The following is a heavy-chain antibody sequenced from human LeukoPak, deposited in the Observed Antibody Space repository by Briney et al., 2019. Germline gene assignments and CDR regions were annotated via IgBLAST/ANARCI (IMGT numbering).Heavy chain of an antibody. D-gene: IGHD4-23*01. Sequence: GGSLRLSCVGSGFAFHNYAMHWVRRPPGKGLEWVSAINWNSDTKAYADSVKGRFTISRDRARNSLYLQMDSLRPEDTTLYYCAKDTGGNGAYFYAMDVWGQGTSVTVSS. J-gene: IGHJ6*02. V-gene: IGHV3-9*01. CDR2: INWNSDTK. CDR3: AKDTGGNGAYFYAMDV. CDR1: GFAFHNYA.